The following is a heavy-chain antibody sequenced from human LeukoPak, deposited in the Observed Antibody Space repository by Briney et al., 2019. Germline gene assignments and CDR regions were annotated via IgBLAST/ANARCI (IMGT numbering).Heavy chain of an antibody. J-gene: IGHJ4*02. CDR2: INQDGSEK. CDR1: GFTLSSYW. D-gene: IGHD3-3*01. V-gene: IGHV3-7*01. CDR3: ARDGYDLWSGYYVLY. Sequence: GGSLRLSCAASGFTLSSYWMSWVRQAPGKGREWVANINQDGSEKYYVDAVKGRFTISRDNAKNSLYLQMNRLRGEDTAGYYCARDGYDLWSGYYVLYWGQGTLVTVSS.